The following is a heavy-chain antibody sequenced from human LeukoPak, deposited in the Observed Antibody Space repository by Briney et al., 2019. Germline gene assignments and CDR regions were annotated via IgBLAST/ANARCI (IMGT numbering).Heavy chain of an antibody. CDR1: GGSISSSSYY. CDR3: ARDWAITFGGVIVEQFDY. Sequence: SETLSLTCTVSGGSISSSSYYWGWIRQPPGTGLEWIGSIYHSGSTYYNPSLKSRVTISVDTSKNQFSLKLSSVTAADTAVYYCARDWAITFGGVIVEQFDYWGQGTLVTVSS. V-gene: IGHV4-39*07. D-gene: IGHD3-16*02. CDR2: IYHSGST. J-gene: IGHJ4*02.